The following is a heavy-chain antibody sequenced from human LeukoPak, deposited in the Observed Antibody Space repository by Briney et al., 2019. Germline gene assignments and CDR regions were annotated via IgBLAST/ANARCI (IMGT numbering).Heavy chain of an antibody. CDR2: IYSSGST. CDR3: ARDRLLGFDY. V-gene: IGHV4-4*07. D-gene: IGHD2-15*01. J-gene: IGHJ4*02. CDR1: GGSISTYY. Sequence: SETLSLTCTVSGGSISTYYWTWIRQPAGKGLEWIGRIYSSGSTNYNPSLKSRLTISVDTSKNQFSLKLSSVTAADTAVYYCARDRLLGFDYWGQGTLVTVSS.